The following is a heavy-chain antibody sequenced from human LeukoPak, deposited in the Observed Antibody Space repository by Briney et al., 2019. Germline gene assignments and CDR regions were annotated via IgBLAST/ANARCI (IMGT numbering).Heavy chain of an antibody. CDR1: GGSISSSSYY. Sequence: PSETLSLTCTVSGGSISSSSYYWGWIRQPPGKGLEWIGSIYYSGSTYYNPSLKSRVTISVDTSKNQFSLKLSSVTAADTAVYYCARGGVLLRNSQYFQHWGQGTLVTVSS. V-gene: IGHV4-39*07. CDR3: ARGGVLLRNSQYFQH. D-gene: IGHD3-10*01. CDR2: IYYSGST. J-gene: IGHJ1*01.